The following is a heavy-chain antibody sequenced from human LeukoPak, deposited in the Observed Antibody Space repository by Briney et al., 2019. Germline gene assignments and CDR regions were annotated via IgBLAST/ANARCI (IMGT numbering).Heavy chain of an antibody. Sequence: GGSLRLSCAASGFTFDSYIMSWVRQAPGKGLEWVSVISGSGGSTYYADSVRGRFTISRDNSKNTLYLQMNSLRAEDTAVYYCAKGWLPHSEFDYWGQGTLVTVSS. CDR2: ISGSGGST. D-gene: IGHD5-12*01. V-gene: IGHV3-23*01. J-gene: IGHJ4*02. CDR1: GFTFDSYI. CDR3: AKGWLPHSEFDY.